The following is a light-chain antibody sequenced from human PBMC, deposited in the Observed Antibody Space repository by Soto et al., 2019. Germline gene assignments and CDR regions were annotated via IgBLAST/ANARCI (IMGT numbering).Light chain of an antibody. CDR2: SND. CDR1: GSNVGTSY. V-gene: IGLV1-47*01. J-gene: IGLJ3*02. CDR3: AAWDASLSARV. Sequence: QSVLTQPPSASGTPGQRVTISCSGSGSNVGTSYVYWYQQLPGTAPKLLIYSNDQRPSGVPDRFSGSKSGTSASLAISGLRSEDEADYYCAAWDASLSARVFGGGTKVTVL.